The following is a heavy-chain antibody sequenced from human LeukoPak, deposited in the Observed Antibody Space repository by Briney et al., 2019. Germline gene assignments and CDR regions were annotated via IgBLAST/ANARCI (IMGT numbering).Heavy chain of an antibody. CDR1: GFSFSSTW. D-gene: IGHD2-21*02. CDR2: INSDGST. J-gene: IGHJ4*02. Sequence: PGGSLRLSCAASGFSFSSTWMHWVRQVPGKGLVWVSRINSDGSTIYADSVKGRFTISRDNTKNTLYLQMNSLRVDDTAIYYCAKDHANTPVVTNWGQGILVSVSS. CDR3: AKDHANTPVVTN. V-gene: IGHV3-74*01.